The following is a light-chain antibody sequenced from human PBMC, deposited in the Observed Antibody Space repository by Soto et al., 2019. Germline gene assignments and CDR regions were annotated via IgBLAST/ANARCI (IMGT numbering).Light chain of an antibody. J-gene: IGKJ2*01. CDR2: KIF. CDR1: QSLVHSDGSTY. CDR3: MQAPQFPHT. V-gene: IGKV2-24*01. Sequence: DVVMTQYPLSLPVTLGQPASISCKSSQSLVHSDGSTYLSWLQQRPGQPPRLLIYKIFNRFYGVPDRFSGSGAGTDFTLKISRVEAEDVGVYYCMQAPQFPHTFGQGTKVDIK.